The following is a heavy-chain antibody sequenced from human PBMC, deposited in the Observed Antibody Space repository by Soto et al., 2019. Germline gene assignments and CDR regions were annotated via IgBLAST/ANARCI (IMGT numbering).Heavy chain of an antibody. CDR1: GGSISSYY. V-gene: IGHV4-59*01. J-gene: IGHJ6*03. Sequence: SETLSLTCTVSGGSISSYYWSWIRQPPGKELEWTGYIYYSGSTNYNPSLKSRVTITVDTSKNQFSLKLSSVTAADTAVYYCARAYYYGSGGYWGRRDYYYMDVWGKGTTVTVSS. CDR2: IYYSGST. CDR3: ARAYYYGSGGYWGRRDYYYMDV. D-gene: IGHD3-10*01.